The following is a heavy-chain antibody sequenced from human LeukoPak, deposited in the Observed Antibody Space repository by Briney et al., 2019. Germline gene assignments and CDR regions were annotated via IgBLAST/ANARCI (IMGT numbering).Heavy chain of an antibody. Sequence: GGSLRLSCAASGFTFSSYAMSWVRQAPGKGLEWVSAISGSGGSTYYADSVKGRFTISRDNSKNTLYLQMNSLRAEDTAVYYCAKDPACYGDYCLDYWGQGTLVTVSS. CDR3: AKDPACYGDYCLDY. D-gene: IGHD4-17*01. V-gene: IGHV3-23*01. CDR2: ISGSGGST. CDR1: GFTFSSYA. J-gene: IGHJ4*02.